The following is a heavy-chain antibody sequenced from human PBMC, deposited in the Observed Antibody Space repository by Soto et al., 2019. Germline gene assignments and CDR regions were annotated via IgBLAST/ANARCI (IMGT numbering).Heavy chain of an antibody. CDR2: ISYSGDT. Sequence: QVQLQESGPGLVNPSETLTLTCSVSGDFITSYHWSWIRQPPGKGLEWIGYISYSGDTNYNPSLHSRGTISVDTSKNQVSLRLRSVTAADTAVYYCARAVPLAIAAAGPVYYFDYWGHGTLVTVSS. J-gene: IGHJ4*01. CDR3: ARAVPLAIAAAGPVYYFDY. V-gene: IGHV4-59*01. CDR1: GDFITSYH. D-gene: IGHD6-13*01.